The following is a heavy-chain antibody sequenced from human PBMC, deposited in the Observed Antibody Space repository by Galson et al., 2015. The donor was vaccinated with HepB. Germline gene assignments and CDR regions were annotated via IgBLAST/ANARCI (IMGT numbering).Heavy chain of an antibody. Sequence: LSLTCAVYGGSFSGYYWSWIRQPPGKGLEWIGEINHSGSTNYNPSLKSRVTISVDTSKNQFSLKLSSVTAADTAVYYCARKHRNWFDPWGQGTLVTVSS. J-gene: IGHJ5*02. CDR1: GGSFSGYY. D-gene: IGHD1-14*01. V-gene: IGHV4-34*01. CDR3: ARKHRNWFDP. CDR2: INHSGST.